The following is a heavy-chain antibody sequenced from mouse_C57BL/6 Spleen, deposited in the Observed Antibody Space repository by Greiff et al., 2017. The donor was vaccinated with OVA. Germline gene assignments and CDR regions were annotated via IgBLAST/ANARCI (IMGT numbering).Heavy chain of an antibody. V-gene: IGHV5-17*01. CDR2: ISSGSSTI. CDR1: GFTFSDSG. CDR3: AREGYFDV. J-gene: IGHJ1*03. Sequence: EVKLMESGGGLVKPGGSLKLSCAASGFTFSDSGMHWVRKAPEKGLEWVAYISSGSSTIYYADTVKGRFTISRDNAKNTLFLQMTRLSSEDTAMYYCAREGYFDVWGTGTTVTVSS.